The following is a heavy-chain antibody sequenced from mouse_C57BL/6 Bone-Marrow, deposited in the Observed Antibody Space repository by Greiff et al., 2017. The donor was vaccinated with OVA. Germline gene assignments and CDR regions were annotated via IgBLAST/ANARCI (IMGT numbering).Heavy chain of an antibody. CDR2: ISGGGGNT. J-gene: IGHJ2*01. D-gene: IGHD2-4*01. CDR3: ARHAYDYDGGNDY. V-gene: IGHV5-9*01. Sequence: ESGGGLVKPGGSLKLSCAASGFTFSSYTMSWVRQTPEKRLEWVATISGGGGNTYYPDSVKGRFTISRDNAKNTLYLQMSSLRSEDTALYYCARHAYDYDGGNDYWGQGTTLTVSS. CDR1: GFTFSSYT.